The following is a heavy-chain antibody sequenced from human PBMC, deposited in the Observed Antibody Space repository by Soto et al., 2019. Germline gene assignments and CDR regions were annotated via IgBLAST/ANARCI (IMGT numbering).Heavy chain of an antibody. J-gene: IGHJ5*02. D-gene: IGHD6-19*01. CDR2: SYYRGGT. CDR1: GAALSSGGYF. V-gene: IGHV4-61*08. Sequence: SESLSLTCTVSGAALSSGGYFYTWLRQPPGKGLEWLGYSYYRGGTHYKPSLKNRVTISLDKSKSQFSLRLISVTAADTAVYYCTREQSDDNYFDPWGQGTLVTVSS. CDR3: TREQSDDNYFDP.